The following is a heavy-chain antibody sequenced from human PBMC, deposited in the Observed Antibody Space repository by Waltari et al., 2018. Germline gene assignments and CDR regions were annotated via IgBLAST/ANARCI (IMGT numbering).Heavy chain of an antibody. CDR3: ARGKVLSPPNWFDP. CDR2: INTDGSST. CDR1: GFTFSSYA. V-gene: IGHV3-74*02. J-gene: IGHJ5*02. D-gene: IGHD2-15*01. Sequence: EVQLVESGGGLVQPGGSLRLSCAASGFTFSSYAMSWVRQAPGKGLVWVSRINTDGSSTSYADSVKGRFTISRDNAKNTLYLQMNSLRAEDTAVYYCARGKVLSPPNWFDPWGQGTLVTVSS.